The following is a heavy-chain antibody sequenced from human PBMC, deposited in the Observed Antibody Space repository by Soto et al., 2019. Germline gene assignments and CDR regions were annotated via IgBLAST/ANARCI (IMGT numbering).Heavy chain of an antibody. Sequence: QVQLVESGGGLVKPGGSLRLSCAASGFTFSDYYMSWIRQAPGKGLEWVSYISSSSSYTNYADSVKGRFTISRDNAKNSLCLQMNSLRAEDTAVYYCARGVLRGGVPFDIWGQGTMVTVSS. V-gene: IGHV3-11*06. D-gene: IGHD3-10*01. CDR1: GFTFSDYY. CDR3: ARGVLRGGVPFDI. CDR2: ISSSSSYT. J-gene: IGHJ3*02.